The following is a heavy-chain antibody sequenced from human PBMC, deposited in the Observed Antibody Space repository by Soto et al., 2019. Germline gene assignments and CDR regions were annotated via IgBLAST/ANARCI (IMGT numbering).Heavy chain of an antibody. J-gene: IGHJ5*02. CDR1: GGTFSSYS. CDR2: IIPMFVTT. CDR3: PRILGSDAGGT. Sequence: QVQLVQSGAEVKKPGSSVKVSCKASGGTFSSYSISWVRQAPGQGLEWMGLIIPMFVTTTYAQKFQGAVTITTSESTSTAYMELRSVRADDTALYYCPRILGSDAGGTWGQGSLVTVSS. V-gene: IGHV1-69*05. D-gene: IGHD2-21*02.